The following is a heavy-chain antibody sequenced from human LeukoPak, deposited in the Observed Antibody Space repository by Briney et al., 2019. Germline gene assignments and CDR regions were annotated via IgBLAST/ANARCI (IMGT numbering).Heavy chain of an antibody. CDR3: ARDGFVGAADY. V-gene: IGHV3-7*01. CDR1: EFIFSGYW. J-gene: IGHJ4*02. CDR2: IKQDGSEK. D-gene: IGHD6-13*01. Sequence: GGSLRLSCAASEFIFSGYWMNWVRQAPGKGLEWVANIKQDGSEKQYVDSVRGRFTISRDNAKNSVYLQMNSLRVEDTAVYYCARDGFVGAADYWGQGTLVTVSS.